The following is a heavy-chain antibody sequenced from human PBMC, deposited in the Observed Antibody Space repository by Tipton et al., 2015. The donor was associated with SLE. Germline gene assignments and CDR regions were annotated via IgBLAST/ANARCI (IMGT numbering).Heavy chain of an antibody. J-gene: IGHJ4*02. V-gene: IGHV4-31*03. Sequence: TLSLTCTVSGGSISSGGYYWSWIRQHPGKGLEWIGYIYYSGSTYYNPSLKSRVTISVDTSKNQFSLKLSSVTAADTAVHYCARGSHVLLDYWGQGTLVTVSS. CDR2: IYYSGST. D-gene: IGHD3-10*01. CDR3: ARGSHVLLDY. CDR1: GGSISSGGYY.